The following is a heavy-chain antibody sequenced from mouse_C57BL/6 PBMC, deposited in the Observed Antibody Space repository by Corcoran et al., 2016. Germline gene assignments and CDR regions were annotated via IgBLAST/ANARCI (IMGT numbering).Heavy chain of an antibody. CDR2: INPNNGGT. CDR1: GYTFTDYY. J-gene: IGHJ2*01. CDR3: ARKRKLGRPFDY. D-gene: IGHD4-1*01. V-gene: IGHV1-26*01. Sequence: EVQLQQSGPELVKPGASVKISCKASGYTFTDYYINWVKQSHGKSLEWIGDINPNNGGTSYNQKFKGKATLTVDKSSSTAYMELRSLTSEDSAVYYCARKRKLGRPFDYWGQGTTLTVSS.